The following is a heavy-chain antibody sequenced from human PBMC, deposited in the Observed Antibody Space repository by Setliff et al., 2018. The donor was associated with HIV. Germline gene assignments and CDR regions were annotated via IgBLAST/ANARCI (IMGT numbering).Heavy chain of an antibody. V-gene: IGHV4-39*07. CDR2: IYYSCTT. D-gene: IGHD6-6*01. J-gene: IGHJ6*03. CDR3: ASEAWTSYRSSSGYYYYYMDV. Sequence: PSETLSLTCIVSGESISSKNYYWGWIREPPGKGLEWIGYIYYSCTTKYNPSLKSRVTISVDTSKNQFSLKLSYVTAADTAVYYCASEAWTSYRSSSGYYYYYMDVWGKGTPVTVSS. CDR1: GESISSKNYY.